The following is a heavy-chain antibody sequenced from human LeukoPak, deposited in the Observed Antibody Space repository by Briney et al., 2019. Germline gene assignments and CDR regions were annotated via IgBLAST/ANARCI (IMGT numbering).Heavy chain of an antibody. CDR1: GFTFSDYY. V-gene: IGHV3-11*06. CDR3: ARDFGSGWYGYFQH. J-gene: IGHJ1*01. D-gene: IGHD6-19*01. Sequence: PGGSLRLSCAASGFTFSDYYMSWIRQAPGKGLEWFSYISGSSSYTKYADSVKGRFTISRDNAKNSLYLQMNSLRAEDTAVYYCARDFGSGWYGYFQHWGQGTLVTVSS. CDR2: ISGSSSYT.